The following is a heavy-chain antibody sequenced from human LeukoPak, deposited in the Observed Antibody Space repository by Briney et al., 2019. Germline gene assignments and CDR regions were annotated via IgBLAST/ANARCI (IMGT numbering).Heavy chain of an antibody. CDR1: GYTFTSYA. Sequence: ASVKVSCKASGYTFTSYAMNWVRQGPGQGLEWMGWINTNTGNPTYAQGFTGRFVFSLDTSVSTAYLQISSLKAEDTAVYYCARGQLVGLVHYYYMDVWGKGTTVTVSS. CDR3: ARGQLVGLVHYYYMDV. J-gene: IGHJ6*03. D-gene: IGHD6-6*01. CDR2: INTNTGNP. V-gene: IGHV7-4-1*02.